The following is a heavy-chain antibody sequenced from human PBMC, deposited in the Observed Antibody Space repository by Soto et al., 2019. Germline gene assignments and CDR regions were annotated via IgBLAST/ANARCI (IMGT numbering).Heavy chain of an antibody. J-gene: IGHJ6*02. CDR3: ARDYGGSSTTCDFLDV. CDR2: ISPSSGAI. CDR1: GFTFSHYE. Sequence: GGSLRLSCVASGFTFSHYEMNWVRQAPGQGLEWLSYISPSSGAIYYADSVKGRFTISRDNAKNSLFLQMNSLRAEDTALYFCARDYGGSSTTCDFLDVWGQGTTVTVS. V-gene: IGHV3-48*03. D-gene: IGHD2-2*01.